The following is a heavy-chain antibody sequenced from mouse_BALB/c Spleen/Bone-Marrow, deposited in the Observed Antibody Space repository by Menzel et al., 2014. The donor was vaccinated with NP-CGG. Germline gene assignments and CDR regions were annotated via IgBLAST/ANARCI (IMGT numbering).Heavy chain of an antibody. CDR2: ILPGSGTT. Sequence: QVQLQQSGAELMKPGASVKISCKTTGYTFSSYRIEWVKQRPGHGLEWIGEILPGSGTTNYNEKFKGKATFTADTSSNTAYMQLSSLTSEDSAVYYCARSHYYGLYYAMDYWGQGTSVTVSS. V-gene: IGHV1-9*01. J-gene: IGHJ4*01. CDR1: GYTFSSYR. D-gene: IGHD1-1*01. CDR3: ARSHYYGLYYAMDY.